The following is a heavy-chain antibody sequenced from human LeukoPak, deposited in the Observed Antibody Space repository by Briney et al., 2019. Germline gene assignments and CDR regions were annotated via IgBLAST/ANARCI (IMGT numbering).Heavy chain of an antibody. J-gene: IGHJ6*03. D-gene: IGHD6-19*01. V-gene: IGHV1-18*01. CDR3: ARGPVEQWLGDFYYYYYYMDV. Sequence: ASVKVSCKPSGYTFSNYGITWVRQAPGQGLEWMGWISTYYGNTNYAQKLQGRVTMTTDTSTSTAYMELSRLRSDDTAVYYCARGPVEQWLGDFYYYYYYMDVWGKGTTVTVSS. CDR2: ISTYYGNT. CDR1: GYTFSNYG.